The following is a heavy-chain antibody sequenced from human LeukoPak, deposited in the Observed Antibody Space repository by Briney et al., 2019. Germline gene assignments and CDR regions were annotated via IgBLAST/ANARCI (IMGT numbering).Heavy chain of an antibody. D-gene: IGHD3-10*01. J-gene: IGHJ4*02. Sequence: GSLRLSCAASRFSFSNYWMHWVRQAPGKGLVWVSRVKSDGSNPSYADSVKGRFTISRDNAENMLYLQMNTLGAEDTAVYYCARDIVSGSGGLDYWGQGTLVTVSS. CDR1: RFSFSNYW. V-gene: IGHV3-74*01. CDR3: ARDIVSGSGGLDY. CDR2: VKSDGSNP.